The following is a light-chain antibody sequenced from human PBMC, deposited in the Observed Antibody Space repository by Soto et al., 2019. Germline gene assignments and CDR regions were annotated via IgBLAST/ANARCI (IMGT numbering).Light chain of an antibody. CDR1: STDFVTYNR. J-gene: IGLJ2*01. CDR3: QSYDSSLSADVV. CDR2: EAS. Sequence: QSALTQPPSVSGSPGQSVTISCTGTSTDFVTYNRVSWYQQPPGTAPKLIVYEASNRPSGVPDRFSGSKSGNTASLTISGLQAADEADYYCQSYDSSLSADVVFGGGTKLTVL. V-gene: IGLV2-18*02.